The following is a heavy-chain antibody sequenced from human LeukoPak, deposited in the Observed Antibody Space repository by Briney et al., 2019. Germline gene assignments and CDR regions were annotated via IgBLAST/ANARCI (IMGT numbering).Heavy chain of an antibody. J-gene: IGHJ4*02. CDR3: AREVVIAVSPVDY. V-gene: IGHV1-69*05. Sequence: SVKVSCKASGGTFSSYAISWVRQAPGQGLEWMGRIIPIFGTANYAQKFQGRVTITTDESTSTAYMELSSLRSEDTAVYYCAREVVIAVSPVDYWGQGTLATVSS. D-gene: IGHD6-19*01. CDR2: IIPIFGTA. CDR1: GGTFSSYA.